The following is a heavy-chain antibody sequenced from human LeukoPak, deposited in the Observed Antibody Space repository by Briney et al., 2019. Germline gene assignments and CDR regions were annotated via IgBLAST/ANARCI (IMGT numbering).Heavy chain of an antibody. D-gene: IGHD6-13*01. CDR2: ISGSGGST. J-gene: IGHJ4*02. CDR3: ARGTPIAAAGTGNFDY. Sequence: GGSLRLSCAASGFTFSSYAMSWVRQAPGKGLEWVSAISGSGGSTYYADSVKGRFTISRGNSKNTLYLQMNSLRAEDTAVYYCARGTPIAAAGTGNFDYWGQGTLVTVSS. V-gene: IGHV3-23*01. CDR1: GFTFSSYA.